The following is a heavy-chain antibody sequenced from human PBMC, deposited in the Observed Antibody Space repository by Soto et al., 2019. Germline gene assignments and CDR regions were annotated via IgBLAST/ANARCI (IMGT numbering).Heavy chain of an antibody. D-gene: IGHD2-21*02. CDR3: AKDSPREVIVVVTALSS. J-gene: IGHJ4*02. CDR2: ISYDGSNK. Sequence: HPGGSLRLSCAASGFTFSSYGMHWVRQAPGKGLEWVAVISYDGSNKYYADSVKGRFTISRDNSKNTLYLQMNSLRAEDTAVYYCAKDSPREVIVVVTALSSWGQGTLVTVSS. CDR1: GFTFSSYG. V-gene: IGHV3-30*18.